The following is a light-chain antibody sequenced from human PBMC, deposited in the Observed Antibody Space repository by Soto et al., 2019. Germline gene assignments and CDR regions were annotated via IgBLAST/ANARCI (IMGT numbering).Light chain of an antibody. J-gene: IGKJ4*01. CDR3: QQANSFLFT. Sequence: TPMTPSPSSVSASVGYRFTITCRGSQGISSWLAWYQQIPWKGPKLLIYAASRLQMGVPSSFSGSGSGTDFTLTISSLQSQDFATYYCQQANSFLFTFGAGTKVDIK. CDR1: QGISSW. CDR2: AAS. V-gene: IGKV1-12*01.